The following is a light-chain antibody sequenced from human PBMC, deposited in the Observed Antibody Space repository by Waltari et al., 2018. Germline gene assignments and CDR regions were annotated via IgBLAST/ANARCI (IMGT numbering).Light chain of an antibody. Sequence: SSVLTQAPSVSVAPGQTATVTCGGDNIGSRSVPWYQQQPGRAPVMVVYLDSDRPSGIPERFSGSKSGNAATLTISRVEAGDEADYYCHVWDANTVMFGGGTKLTVL. CDR2: LDS. J-gene: IGLJ3*02. CDR3: HVWDANTVM. V-gene: IGLV3-21*02. CDR1: NIGSRS.